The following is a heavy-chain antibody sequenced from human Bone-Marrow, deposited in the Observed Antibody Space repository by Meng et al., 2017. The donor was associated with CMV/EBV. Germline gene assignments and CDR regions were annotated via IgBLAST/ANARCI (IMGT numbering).Heavy chain of an antibody. V-gene: IGHV1-46*01. Sequence: ASVKVFCKASGYTFTSYYMHWVRQAPGQGLEWMGIINPSGGSTSYAQKFQGRVTMTRDTSTSTVYMELSSLRSEDTAVYYCARDARVTIFGVVIDAFDIWGQGTMVTVSS. CDR1: GYTFTSYY. CDR2: INPSGGST. D-gene: IGHD3-3*01. J-gene: IGHJ3*02. CDR3: ARDARVTIFGVVIDAFDI.